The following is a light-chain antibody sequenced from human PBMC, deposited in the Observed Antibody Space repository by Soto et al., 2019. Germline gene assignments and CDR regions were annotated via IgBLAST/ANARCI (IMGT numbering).Light chain of an antibody. Sequence: IEMTQSPPILSVSPGEGATLSCRASQSVSSYLAWYQQKPGQAPRLLIYDASNRATGIPARFSGSGSGTDFTLTISSLEPEDFAVYYCQQRSNWPPWTFGQGTKVDI. V-gene: IGKV3-11*01. CDR2: DAS. J-gene: IGKJ1*01. CDR3: QQRSNWPPWT. CDR1: QSVSSY.